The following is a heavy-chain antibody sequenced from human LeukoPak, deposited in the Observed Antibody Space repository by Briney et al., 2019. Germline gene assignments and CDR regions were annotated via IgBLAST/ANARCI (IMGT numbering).Heavy chain of an antibody. J-gene: IGHJ4*02. Sequence: ASVKVSCKASGYTFTGYYMHGGRQAPGQGLEWMGRINPHSGGTNFAQKLQGSVTMTRDTSISTAYMALSRLRSDDTAVYYCASICSGGSCYSRNFDFWGQGTMVTVSS. D-gene: IGHD2-15*01. CDR2: INPHSGGT. CDR1: GYTFTGYY. CDR3: ASICSGGSCYSRNFDF. V-gene: IGHV1-2*06.